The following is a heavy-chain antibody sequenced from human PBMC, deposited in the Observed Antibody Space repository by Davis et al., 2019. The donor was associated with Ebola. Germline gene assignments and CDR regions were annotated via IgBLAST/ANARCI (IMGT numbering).Heavy chain of an antibody. CDR2: IYYSGST. Sequence: PSETLSLTCTVSGGSISSYYWSWIRQPPGKGLEWIGYIYYSGSTNYNPSLKSRVTISVDTSKNQFSLKLSSVTAADTAVYYCARAIYGWFDPWGQGTLVTVSS. CDR1: GGSISSYY. CDR3: ARAIYGWFDP. V-gene: IGHV4-59*08. D-gene: IGHD4-17*01. J-gene: IGHJ5*02.